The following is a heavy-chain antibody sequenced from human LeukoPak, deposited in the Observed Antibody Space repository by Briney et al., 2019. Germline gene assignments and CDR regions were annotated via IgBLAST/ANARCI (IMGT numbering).Heavy chain of an antibody. V-gene: IGHV4-31*03. Sequence: SETLSLTCTVSGGSISSGGYYWSWICQHPGKGLEWIGYIYYSGSTYYNPSLKSRVTISVDTSKNQFSLKLSSVTAADTAVYYCARAGHLGYYDSSGSFDYWGQGTLVTVSS. J-gene: IGHJ4*02. CDR3: ARAGHLGYYDSSGSFDY. D-gene: IGHD3-22*01. CDR2: IYYSGST. CDR1: GGSISSGGYY.